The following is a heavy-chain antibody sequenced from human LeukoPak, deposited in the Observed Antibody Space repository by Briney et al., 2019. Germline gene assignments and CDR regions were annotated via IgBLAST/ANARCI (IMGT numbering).Heavy chain of an antibody. CDR3: ARDTGSSWLYYFDY. D-gene: IGHD6-13*01. J-gene: IGHJ4*02. V-gene: IGHV3-21*01. Sequence: KPGGSLRLSCAASGFTFSSYSMNWVRQAPGKGLEWVSSISSSSSYIYYADSVKGRFTISRDNAKNSLYLQMNSLRAEDTAVYYCARDTGSSWLYYFDYWGQGTLVTVSS. CDR1: GFTFSSYS. CDR2: ISSSSSYI.